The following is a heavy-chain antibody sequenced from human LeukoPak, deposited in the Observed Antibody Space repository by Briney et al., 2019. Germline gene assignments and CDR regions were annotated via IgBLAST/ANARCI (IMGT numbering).Heavy chain of an antibody. CDR1: GGSISSSSYY. CDR3: ARSGIGYDSSGYGY. Sequence: SETLSLTCTVSGGSISSSSYYWGWIRQPPGKGLEWIGSIYYSGSTYYNPSLKSRVTISVDTSKNQFSLKLSSVTAADTAVYYCARSGIGYDSSGYGYWGQGTLVTVSS. D-gene: IGHD3-22*01. V-gene: IGHV4-39*07. J-gene: IGHJ4*02. CDR2: IYYSGST.